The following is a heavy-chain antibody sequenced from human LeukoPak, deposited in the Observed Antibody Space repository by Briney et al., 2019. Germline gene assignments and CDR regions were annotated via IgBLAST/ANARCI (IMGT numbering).Heavy chain of an antibody. V-gene: IGHV4-59*01. CDR2: IYYSGST. CDR1: GGSISSYY. J-gene: IGHJ3*02. CDR3: AREALNFTMDAFDI. Sequence: SETLSLTCTVSGGSISSYYWSWIRQPPGKGLEWIGYIYYSGSTNYNPSLKSRVTISVDTSKNQFSLKLSSVTAADTAVCYCAREALNFTMDAFDIWGQGTMVTVSS. D-gene: IGHD3-10*01.